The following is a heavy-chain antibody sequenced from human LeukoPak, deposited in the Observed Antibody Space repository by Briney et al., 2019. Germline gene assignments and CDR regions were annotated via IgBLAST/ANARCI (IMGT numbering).Heavy chain of an antibody. CDR2: ISSSSSYI. CDR1: GFTFSSYS. V-gene: IGHV3-21*01. J-gene: IGHJ4*02. Sequence: PGGSLRLSCAASGFTFSSYSMNWVRQAPGKGLEWVSSISSSSSYIYYADSVKGRFTLSRDNAKNSLYLQMNSLRAEDTAVYYCARVGDSSGYFFDYWGQGTLVTVSS. D-gene: IGHD3-22*01. CDR3: ARVGDSSGYFFDY.